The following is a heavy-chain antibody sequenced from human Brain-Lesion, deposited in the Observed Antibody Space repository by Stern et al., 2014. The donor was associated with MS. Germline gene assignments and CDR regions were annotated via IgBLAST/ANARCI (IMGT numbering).Heavy chain of an antibody. CDR3: AKWPHHIAVAGTRYFQH. V-gene: IGHV3-23*04. Sequence: EVQLVESGGGLVQPGGSQRLSCAASGFSFSTYAMSWVRQTPGKGLQWVSVISGRGCPNYYADSVKGRFTISRDNSKNTLYLQMDSLRADDTAVYYCAKWPHHIAVAGTRYFQHWGQGTLVTVSS. D-gene: IGHD6-19*01. J-gene: IGHJ1*01. CDR2: ISGRGCPN. CDR1: GFSFSTYA.